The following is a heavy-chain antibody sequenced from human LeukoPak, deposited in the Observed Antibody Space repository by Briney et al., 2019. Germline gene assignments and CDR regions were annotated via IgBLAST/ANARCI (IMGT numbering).Heavy chain of an antibody. D-gene: IGHD1-26*01. V-gene: IGHV3-21*01. CDR1: GFTFSTYT. Sequence: GGSLRLSCTASGFTFSTYTMNWVRQAPGKGLEWVSSISSSSYYIYYADSVKGRFTISRDNAKNSLFLQMNSLRAEDTAVYYCGAAYSGSSPFDYWGQGTLVTVSS. J-gene: IGHJ4*02. CDR2: ISSSSYYI. CDR3: GAAYSGSSPFDY.